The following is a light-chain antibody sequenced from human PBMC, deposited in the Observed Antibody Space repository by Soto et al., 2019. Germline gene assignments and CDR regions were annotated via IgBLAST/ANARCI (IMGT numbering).Light chain of an antibody. CDR2: GAS. CDR3: QQFNSWPRT. Sequence: IVMTQSPATVSASPGERVTLSCRASQSVSGNVAWYHQKPGKPPRLLVYGASTTATDIPARFFGSGSETDFTLTITRLQSEDFGTYYCQQFNSWPRTFGQGTKVEIK. CDR1: QSVSGN. J-gene: IGKJ1*01. V-gene: IGKV3-15*01.